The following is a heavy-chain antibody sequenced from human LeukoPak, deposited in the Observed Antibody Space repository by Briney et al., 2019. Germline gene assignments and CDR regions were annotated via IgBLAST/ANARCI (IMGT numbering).Heavy chain of an antibody. J-gene: IGHJ5*02. Sequence: SVKVSCKASGGTFSSYAISWVRQAPGQGLEWMGGIIPIFGTANYAQKFQGRVTITTDESTSTAYMELSSLRSEDTAVYYCARNDKDCSSTSCYLGWFDPWGQGTLVTVAS. D-gene: IGHD2-2*01. V-gene: IGHV1-69*05. CDR3: ARNDKDCSSTSCYLGWFDP. CDR2: IIPIFGTA. CDR1: GGTFSSYA.